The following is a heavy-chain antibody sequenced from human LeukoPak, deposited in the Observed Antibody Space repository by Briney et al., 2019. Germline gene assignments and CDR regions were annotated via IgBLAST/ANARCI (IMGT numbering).Heavy chain of an antibody. CDR2: INQDGSEK. CDR1: GFTFSSYW. D-gene: IGHD3-3*01. J-gene: IGHJ4*02. V-gene: IGHV3-7*01. Sequence: GGSLRLSCAASGFTFSSYWMSWVRQAPGKGLEWVANINQDGSEKYYADSVKGRFTISRDNAKNSQYLQTNSRRAEDTAVYYCARDVGYYDFGSGPHPLFDYCGQGTLVTVSS. CDR3: ARDVGYYDFGSGPHPLFDY.